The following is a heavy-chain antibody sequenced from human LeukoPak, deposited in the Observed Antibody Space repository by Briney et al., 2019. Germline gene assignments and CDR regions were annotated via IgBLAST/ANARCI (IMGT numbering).Heavy chain of an antibody. J-gene: IGHJ4*02. CDR2: IYSGGST. D-gene: IGHD3-22*01. Sequence: PGGSLRLSCAASGFTFSSYSMNWVRQAPGKGLEWVSVIYSGGSTYYADSVKGRFTISRDNSKNTLYLQMNSLRAEDTAVYYCARATYYYDSSGYPVDYWGQGTLVTVSS. CDR1: GFTFSSYS. V-gene: IGHV3-66*01. CDR3: ARATYYYDSSGYPVDY.